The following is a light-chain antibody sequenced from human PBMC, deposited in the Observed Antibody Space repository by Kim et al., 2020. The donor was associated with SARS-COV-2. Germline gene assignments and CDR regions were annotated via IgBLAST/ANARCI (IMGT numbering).Light chain of an antibody. J-gene: IGKJ4*01. CDR1: RGASAY. V-gene: IGKV1-39*01. CDR3: QQSHTTPLLT. Sequence: VGDRAATAGRARRGASAYLHWYQQKPGKAPKRLSDAASSLQSGVPSRFSGSGSGTDFTLTISSLQPEDFETYYCQQSHTTPLLTFGGGTKVDIK. CDR2: AAS.